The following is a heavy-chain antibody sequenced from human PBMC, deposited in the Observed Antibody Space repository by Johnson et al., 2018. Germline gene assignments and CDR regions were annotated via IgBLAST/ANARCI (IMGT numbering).Heavy chain of an antibody. CDR2: IFYSGST. CDR3: AREATSASWYRDVWTNYYYHYMDV. D-gene: IGHD6-13*01. V-gene: IGHV4-59*11. Sequence: QVQLQESGPGLVKXSDTLSLXCTVSGGSLNNHYWSWIRQPPGTGPEWIGYIFYSGSTTYNPPLKSRVPLSVDTSKKQLSLKLTSVTAADPAVYYCAREATSASWYRDVWTNYYYHYMDVWCKGTTVTVSS. J-gene: IGHJ6*03. CDR1: GGSLNNHY.